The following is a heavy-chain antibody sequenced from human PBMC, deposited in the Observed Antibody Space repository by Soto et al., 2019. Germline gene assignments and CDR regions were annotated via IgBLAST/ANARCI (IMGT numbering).Heavy chain of an antibody. D-gene: IGHD2-8*02. J-gene: IGHJ4*02. CDR1: GGSISSYY. CDR2: IYYSGIT. V-gene: IGHV4-59*01. CDR3: ARGGGVYYFDY. Sequence: SETLSFTCTVSGGSISSYYWSWIRQPPGKGLEWIGYIYYSGITDYNPSLKSRVTISVDTSKSQFSLKLSSVTAADTAAYYCARGGGVYYFDYWGQGTLVNVSS.